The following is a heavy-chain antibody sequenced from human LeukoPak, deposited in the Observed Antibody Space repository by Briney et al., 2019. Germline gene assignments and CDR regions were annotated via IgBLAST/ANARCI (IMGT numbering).Heavy chain of an antibody. CDR1: GFTFGSYA. D-gene: IGHD1-14*01. CDR2: ISYDGSNK. J-gene: IGHJ3*02. V-gene: IGHV3-30-3*01. CDR3: ARESEAFDI. Sequence: PGRSLRLSCAASGFTFGSYAMHWVRQAPGKGLEWVTVISYDGSNKYYADSVKGRFTISRDNSKNTLYLQMNSLRAEDTAVYYCARESEAFDIWGQGTMVTVSS.